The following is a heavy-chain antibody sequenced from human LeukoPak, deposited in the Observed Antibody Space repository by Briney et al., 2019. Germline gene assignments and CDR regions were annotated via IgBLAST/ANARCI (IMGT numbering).Heavy chain of an antibody. CDR1: GYSFTSYW. J-gene: IGHJ6*04. CDR3: AMYSSSWYGDV. V-gene: IGHV5-51*01. D-gene: IGHD6-13*01. Sequence: KVSCKASGYSFTSYWIGWVRQMPGKGLEWRGVIYHSDCDTRYNQSFHGQVTISTDKYISTDYLQWRRLKASDTAMYYCAMYSSSWYGDVWVKGTTVTISS. CDR2: IYHSDCDT.